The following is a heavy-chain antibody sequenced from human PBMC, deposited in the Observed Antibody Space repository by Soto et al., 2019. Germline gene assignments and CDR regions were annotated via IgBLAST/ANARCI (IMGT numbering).Heavy chain of an antibody. Sequence: SETLSLTCTVSGGSISSSSYYWGWIRQPPGKGLEWIGSIYYSGSTYYNPSLKSRVTISVDTSKNQFSLKLSSVTAADTAVYYCARHHIRYFDGLPSYFDYWGQGALVPVSS. J-gene: IGHJ4*02. D-gene: IGHD3-9*01. V-gene: IGHV4-39*01. CDR2: IYYSGST. CDR3: ARHHIRYFDGLPSYFDY. CDR1: GGSISSSSYY.